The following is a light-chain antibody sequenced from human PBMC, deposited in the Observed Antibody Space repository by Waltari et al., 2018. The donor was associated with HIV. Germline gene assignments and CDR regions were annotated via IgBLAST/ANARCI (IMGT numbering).Light chain of an antibody. V-gene: IGKV3D-20*01. CDR1: QSISNNY. J-gene: IGKJ4*01. CDR3: QQYGSSPIT. CDR2: DAS. Sequence: EFVFTSPPATLSLSQGARAPLSCGASQSISNNYLAWYQQKPGQAPRFLIYDASNRATGIADRFRGSGSGTDFTLTITRLEPEDFAVYYCQQYGSSPITFGGGTKVEIK.